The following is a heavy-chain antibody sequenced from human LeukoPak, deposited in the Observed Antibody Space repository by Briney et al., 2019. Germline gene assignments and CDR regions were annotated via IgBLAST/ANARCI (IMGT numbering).Heavy chain of an antibody. D-gene: IGHD3-10*01. Sequence: PGGSLRLSCAASGFTFSSYAMSWVRQAPGKGLEWVSAISGSGGSTYYADSVKGRFTISRDNSKNTLYLQMNSLRAEDTAVYYCAKGGRYYGSGSSYGWFDPWGQGTLVTVSS. CDR2: ISGSGGST. CDR1: GFTFSSYA. J-gene: IGHJ5*02. CDR3: AKGGRYYGSGSSYGWFDP. V-gene: IGHV3-23*01.